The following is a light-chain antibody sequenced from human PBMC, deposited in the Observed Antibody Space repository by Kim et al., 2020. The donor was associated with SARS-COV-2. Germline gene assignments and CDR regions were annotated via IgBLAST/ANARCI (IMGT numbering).Light chain of an antibody. J-gene: IGLJ3*02. CDR3: QAWDSSTAV. CDR1: KLGDKY. V-gene: IGLV3-1*01. Sequence: VSPGQTASITCSGDKLGDKYACWYQQKPGQSPVLVIYQDSKRPSGIPEPFSGSNSGNTATLTISGTQAMDEADYYCQAWDSSTAVFGGGTQLTVL. CDR2: QDS.